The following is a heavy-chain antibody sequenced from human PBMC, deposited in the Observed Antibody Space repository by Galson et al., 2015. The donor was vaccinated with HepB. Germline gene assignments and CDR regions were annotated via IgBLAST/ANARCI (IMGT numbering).Heavy chain of an antibody. V-gene: IGHV3-23*01. CDR2: ISWSGGGT. Sequence: SLRLSCAASGFTFSSYALSWVRQAPGKGLEWVSSISWSGGGTYYAGPVKGRFTVSRDKSKNTLYLQMNSLRVEDTAVYYCAKLTSSETYSPIDYWGQGTLVTVSS. J-gene: IGHJ4*02. CDR1: GFTFSSYA. CDR3: AKLTSSETYSPIDY. D-gene: IGHD1-26*01.